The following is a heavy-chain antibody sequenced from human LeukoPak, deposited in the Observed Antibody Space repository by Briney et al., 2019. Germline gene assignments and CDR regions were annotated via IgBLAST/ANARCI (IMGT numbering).Heavy chain of an antibody. CDR1: GFTLSDYA. CDR3: AKGHSFCRSDTCYPRYFVY. CDR2: ASGSGANT. Sequence: GGSLRLSCVGSGFTLSDYAMTGVHQAPRKGLEWVSGASGSGANTFYEDFVKGRFTISRDNSKNTLYLQMNSLRVEDTALYYCAKGHSFCRSDTCYPRYFVYWGQGTLVTVSS. V-gene: IGHV3-23*01. D-gene: IGHD2-15*01. J-gene: IGHJ4*02.